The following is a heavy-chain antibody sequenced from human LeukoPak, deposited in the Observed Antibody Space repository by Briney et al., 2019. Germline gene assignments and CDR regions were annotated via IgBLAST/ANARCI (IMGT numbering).Heavy chain of an antibody. CDR1: GFTFSSYA. V-gene: IGHV3-23*01. CDR3: ANLGAHCSGGSCYSVDDY. CDR2: ISGCGGST. Sequence: GGSLRLSCAASGFTFSSYAMSWVRQAPGKGLEWVSAISGCGGSTYYADSVKGRFTISRDNSKNTLYLQMNSLRAEDTAVYYCANLGAHCSGGSCYSVDDYWGQGTLVTVSS. J-gene: IGHJ4*02. D-gene: IGHD2-15*01.